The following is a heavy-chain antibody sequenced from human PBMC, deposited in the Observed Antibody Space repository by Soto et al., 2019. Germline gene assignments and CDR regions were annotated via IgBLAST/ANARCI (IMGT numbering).Heavy chain of an antibody. D-gene: IGHD1-26*01. CDR3: ARERIGIVGATEGYYYYGMDV. CDR2: TRNKANSYTT. CDR1: GFTFSDHY. V-gene: IGHV3-72*01. J-gene: IGHJ6*02. Sequence: TGGSLRLSCAASGFTFSDHYMDWVRQAPGRGLEWVGRTRNKANSYTTEYAASVKGRFTISRDDSKNSLYLQMNSLKTEDTAVYYCARERIGIVGATEGYYYYGMDVWGQGTTVTVS.